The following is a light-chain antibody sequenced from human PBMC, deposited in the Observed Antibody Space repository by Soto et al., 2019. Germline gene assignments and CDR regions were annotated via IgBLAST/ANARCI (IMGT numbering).Light chain of an antibody. Sequence: DIQLTQSPFFLSASVGDRVTITCRASQATTNNLAWYQQKPGKPPHLLIYQESTLQSGVPSRFSGSKSGTQFTLTIDSLQPEDFATYYCQQVKSYPRTFGGGTKVEIK. CDR2: QES. J-gene: IGKJ4*01. CDR3: QQVKSYPRT. CDR1: QATTNN. V-gene: IGKV1-9*01.